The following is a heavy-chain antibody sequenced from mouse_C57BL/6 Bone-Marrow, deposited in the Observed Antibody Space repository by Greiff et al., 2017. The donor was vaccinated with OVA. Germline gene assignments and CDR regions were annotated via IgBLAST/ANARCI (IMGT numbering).Heavy chain of an antibody. CDR1: GYSITSGYY. J-gene: IGHJ1*03. D-gene: IGHD2-4*01. CDR2: ISYDGSN. CDR3: ARDREGYYDYYWYFDV. Sequence: EVQLQESGPGLVKPSQSLSLTCSVTGYSITSGYYWNWIRQFPGNKLEWMGYISYDGSNNYNPSLKNRISITRDTSKNQFFLKLNSVTTEDTATYYCARDREGYYDYYWYFDVWGTGTTVTVSS. V-gene: IGHV3-6*01.